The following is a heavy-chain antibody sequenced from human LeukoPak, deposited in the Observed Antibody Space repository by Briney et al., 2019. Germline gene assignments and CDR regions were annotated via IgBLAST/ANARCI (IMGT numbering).Heavy chain of an antibody. J-gene: IGHJ4*02. CDR2: IYTTVST. CDR3: ARDLFGGSFHFDY. V-gene: IGHV4-61*02. CDR1: GASISSGDYY. Sequence: SETLSLTCTVSGASISSGDYYWSWIRQPAGKGLEWIGRIYTTVSTNYNPSLKSRVNISVDTSKNQFSLKLSSVTAADTAVYYCARDLFGGSFHFDYWGQGTLVTVSS. D-gene: IGHD1-26*01.